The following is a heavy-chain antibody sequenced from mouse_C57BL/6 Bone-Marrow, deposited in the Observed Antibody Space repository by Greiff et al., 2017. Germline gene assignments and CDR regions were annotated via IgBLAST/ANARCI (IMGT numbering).Heavy chain of an antibody. J-gene: IGHJ2*01. D-gene: IGHD1-1*01. V-gene: IGHV1-59*01. CDR2: IDPSDSYT. CDR3: ARVVHYYGSSYDYFDY. Sequence: QVQLQQPGAELVRPGTSVKLSCKASGYTFTSYWMHWVKQRPGQGLERIGVIDPSDSYTNYNQKFKGKATLTVDTSSSTAYMQLSSLTSEDSAVYYCARVVHYYGSSYDYFDYWGQGTTLTVSS. CDR1: GYTFTSYW.